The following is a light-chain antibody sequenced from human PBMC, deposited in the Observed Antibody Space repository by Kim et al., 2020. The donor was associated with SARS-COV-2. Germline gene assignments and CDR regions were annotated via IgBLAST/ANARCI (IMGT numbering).Light chain of an antibody. CDR3: MSYAGSNNGYV. V-gene: IGLV2-8*01. CDR1: TSDVGSYNY. Sequence: QSALTQPPSASGSPGQSVTISCTGTTSDVGSYNYVSWYQQHPGKVPKLLIYEVTKRPSGVPDRFSGSKSGNTASLTVSGLQAEDEADYYCMSYAGSNNGYVFGTGTKVTVL. CDR2: EVT. J-gene: IGLJ1*01.